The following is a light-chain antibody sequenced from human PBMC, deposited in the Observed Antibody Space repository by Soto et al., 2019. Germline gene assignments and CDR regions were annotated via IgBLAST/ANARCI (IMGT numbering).Light chain of an antibody. Sequence: IQMTQSPSSPSASVGDRVTITCRASQSISSYLNWYQQKPGKAPKLLIYAASSLQSGVPSRFSGSGSGTEFTLTISSLQPDDFATYYCQHYNSYSEAFGQGTKVDIK. CDR1: QSISSY. CDR2: AAS. CDR3: QHYNSYSEA. V-gene: IGKV1-39*01. J-gene: IGKJ1*01.